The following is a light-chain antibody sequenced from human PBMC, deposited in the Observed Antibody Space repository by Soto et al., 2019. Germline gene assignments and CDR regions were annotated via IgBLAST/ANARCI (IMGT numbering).Light chain of an antibody. CDR3: LQDFNYPWT. CDR2: AAS. V-gene: IGKV1-6*01. CDR1: HGIGND. J-gene: IGKJ1*01. Sequence: IPMTQSPSSLSASVGDRVTITCRASHGIGNDLGWYQQKPGKAPRLLIYAASNLQSGVPSRFNASGSGTGFTLTISSMQPEDFATYFCLQDFNYPWTFGQGTKVDIK.